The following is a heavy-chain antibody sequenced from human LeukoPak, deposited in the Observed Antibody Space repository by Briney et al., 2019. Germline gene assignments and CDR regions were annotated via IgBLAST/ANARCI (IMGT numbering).Heavy chain of an antibody. CDR3: ARGGIAVAGRAFDI. CDR1: GFSFSSNG. J-gene: IGHJ3*02. CDR2: ISSDSRTI. D-gene: IGHD6-19*01. V-gene: IGHV3-48*01. Sequence: GGSLRLSCAVSGFSFSSNGLHWIRQAPGKGLEWLSYISSDSRTIYYADSVKGRFTISRDNSKNTLYLQMNSLRAEDTAVYYCARGGIAVAGRAFDIWGQGTMVTVSS.